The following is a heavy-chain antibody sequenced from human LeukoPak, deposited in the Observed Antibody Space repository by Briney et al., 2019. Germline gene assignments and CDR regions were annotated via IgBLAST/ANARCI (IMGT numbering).Heavy chain of an antibody. J-gene: IGHJ4*02. D-gene: IGHD3-22*01. CDR1: GFTFSSYT. Sequence: GGSLRLSCAASGFTFSSYTMNWVRLAPGKGLEWVSSISRSNIYKYYADSVKGRFTISRDNAKNSLYLQMNGLRAEDTAVYYCANSRYDSSGYYGIIGYWGQGTLVTVSS. V-gene: IGHV3-21*01. CDR2: ISRSNIYK. CDR3: ANSRYDSSGYYGIIGY.